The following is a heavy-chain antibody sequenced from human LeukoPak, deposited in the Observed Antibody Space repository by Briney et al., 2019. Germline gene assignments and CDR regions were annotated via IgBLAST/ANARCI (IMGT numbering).Heavy chain of an antibody. V-gene: IGHV1-2*02. Sequence: ASVKVSCKASGYTFTDYYMNWVRQAPGQGLEWMGWIHPNSGGTNYAQKFQGRVTMTRDTSISTAYMELSRLTFDDTAVYYCGRKSASRKTSEFDYWGQGTLATVPS. D-gene: IGHD2-2*01. CDR2: IHPNSGGT. CDR1: GYTFTDYY. CDR3: GRKSASRKTSEFDY. J-gene: IGHJ4*02.